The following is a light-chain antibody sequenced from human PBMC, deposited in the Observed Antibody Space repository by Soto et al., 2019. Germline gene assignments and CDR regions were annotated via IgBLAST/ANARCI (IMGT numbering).Light chain of an antibody. J-gene: IGLJ2*01. V-gene: IGLV4-60*02. CDR3: ETWDSNTRV. CDR1: SGHSSYI. Sequence: QLVLTQSSSASASLGSSVKLTCTLSSGHSSYIIAWHQQKPGKAPRYLMKLEGSGSYNKGSEVPDRFSGSSSGADRYLTISNLQFEDEADYYCETWDSNTRVFGGGTKLTVL. CDR2: LEGSGSY.